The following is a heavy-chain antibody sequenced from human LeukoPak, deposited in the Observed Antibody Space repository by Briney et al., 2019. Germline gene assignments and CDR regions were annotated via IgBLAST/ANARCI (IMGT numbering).Heavy chain of an antibody. V-gene: IGHV4-59*08. Sequence: SETLSLTCTVSGGSISSYYWSWIRRPPGKGLEWIGYIYYSGSTNYNPSLKSRVTISVDTSKNQFSLKLSSVTAADTAVYYCARLSAEGYSYGPIDYWGQGTLVTVSS. CDR3: ARLSAEGYSYGPIDY. J-gene: IGHJ4*02. CDR2: IYYSGST. CDR1: GGSISSYY. D-gene: IGHD5-18*01.